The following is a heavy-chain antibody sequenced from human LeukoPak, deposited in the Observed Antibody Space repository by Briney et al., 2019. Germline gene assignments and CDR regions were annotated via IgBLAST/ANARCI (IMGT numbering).Heavy chain of an antibody. CDR2: IKIKTDGGTI. V-gene: IGHV3-15*01. D-gene: IGHD3-3*01. Sequence: GGSLRLSCAASGFTFSNAWMSWVRQAPGKGLEWVGRIKIKTDGGTIEYGAPVKGRFTISRDDSKNTLYLQMNTLETEDTAVYYCTTSRLRFLEWLLNWGQGTLVTVSS. J-gene: IGHJ4*02. CDR3: TTSRLRFLEWLLN. CDR1: GFTFSNAW.